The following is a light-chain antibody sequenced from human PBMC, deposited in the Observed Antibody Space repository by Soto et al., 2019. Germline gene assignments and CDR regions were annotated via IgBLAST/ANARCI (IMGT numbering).Light chain of an antibody. V-gene: IGKV3-20*01. Sequence: EIVLTQSPGTLSLSPGERATLSCRASQSVSSSYLAWYQQKPGQAPRLLIYGASSRATGIPDRFSGSGSGTDFPLTISRLAPEDFAVYCCQQYGSSPGTFGQGTKLEIK. CDR2: GAS. CDR1: QSVSSSY. CDR3: QQYGSSPGT. J-gene: IGKJ1*01.